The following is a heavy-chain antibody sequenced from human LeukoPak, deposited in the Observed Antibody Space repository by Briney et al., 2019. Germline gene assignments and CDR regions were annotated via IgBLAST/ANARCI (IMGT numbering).Heavy chain of an antibody. CDR3: ASGRGSRPDYSDY. D-gene: IGHD1-26*01. CDR1: GFTFSSYW. V-gene: IGHV3-7*01. J-gene: IGHJ4*02. Sequence: PGGSLRLSCAASGFTFSSYWMSWVRQAPGKGLEWVANIKQDGSEKYYVDSVKGRFTISRDNAKNSLYLQMNSLRAEDTAVYYCASGRGSRPDYSDYWGQGTLVTVSS. CDR2: IKQDGSEK.